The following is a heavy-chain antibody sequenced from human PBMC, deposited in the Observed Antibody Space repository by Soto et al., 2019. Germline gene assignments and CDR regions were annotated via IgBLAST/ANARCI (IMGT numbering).Heavy chain of an antibody. CDR3: AKDLTSVTTVSFDY. Sequence: GGSLRLSCAASGFTFSSYAMSWVRQAPGKGLEWVSAISGSGGSTYYADSVKGRFTISRDNSKNTLYLQMYSLRAEDTAVYYCAKDLTSVTTVSFDYWGQGTLVTVSS. D-gene: IGHD4-17*01. CDR1: GFTFSSYA. J-gene: IGHJ4*02. V-gene: IGHV3-23*01. CDR2: ISGSGGST.